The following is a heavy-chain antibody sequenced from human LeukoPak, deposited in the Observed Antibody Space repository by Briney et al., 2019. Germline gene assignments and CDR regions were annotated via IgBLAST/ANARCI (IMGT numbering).Heavy chain of an antibody. V-gene: IGHV3-30*02. J-gene: IGHJ4*02. Sequence: GGSLRLSCTASGFSFSSYAMSWVRQAPGKGLERVAFIRYDGSNKYYADSVKGRFTISRDNSKNTLYLQMNSLRAEDTAVYYCAKDTLEQWLVGCLDYWGQGTLVTVSS. CDR2: IRYDGSNK. CDR1: GFSFSSYA. D-gene: IGHD6-19*01. CDR3: AKDTLEQWLVGCLDY.